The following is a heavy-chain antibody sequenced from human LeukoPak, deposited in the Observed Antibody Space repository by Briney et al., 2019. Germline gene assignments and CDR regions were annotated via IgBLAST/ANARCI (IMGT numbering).Heavy chain of an antibody. V-gene: IGHV3-15*01. CDR2: IRSKTDGGTT. CDR1: GFTFSNAW. CDR3: TTEAPPDYGDFPSDY. D-gene: IGHD4-17*01. J-gene: IGHJ4*02. Sequence: GGSLGLSCAASGFTFSNAWMSWVRQAPGKGLEWVGRIRSKTDGGTTDYAAPGKGRFTISRDDSKNTLYLQMNSLKTEDTAVYYCTTEAPPDYGDFPSDYWGQGTLVTVSS.